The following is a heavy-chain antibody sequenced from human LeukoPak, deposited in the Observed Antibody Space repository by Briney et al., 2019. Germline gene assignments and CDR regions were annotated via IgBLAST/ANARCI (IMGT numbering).Heavy chain of an antibody. CDR1: GFSFSNYA. CDR2: ISSSGITT. V-gene: IGHV3-64*01. Sequence: GGSLRLSCAASGFSFSNYAMHWVRQAPGKGLEYVSTISSSGITTYYASSVKGRFTISRDDSRNTLYLQMGSLRAEGMAVYYCARASYDFWSGDYWGQGTLVTVSS. D-gene: IGHD3-3*01. CDR3: ARASYDFWSGDY. J-gene: IGHJ4*02.